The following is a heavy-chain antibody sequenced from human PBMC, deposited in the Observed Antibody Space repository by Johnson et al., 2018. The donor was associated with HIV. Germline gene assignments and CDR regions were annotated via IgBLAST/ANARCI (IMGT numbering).Heavy chain of an antibody. J-gene: IGHJ3*02. D-gene: IGHD1-1*01. CDR1: GFTFSDAW. CDR3: ATGLYWNDAFNI. V-gene: IGHV3-15*01. Sequence: VQLVESGGGLVNPGGSLRLSCAASGFTFSDAWMNWVRQAPGKGLEWIGRLKSKSDGGTIDYAAPLKGRFTISGDTSKNTLYLHMSGLKTEDTGVYYCATGLYWNDAFNIWGQGTVVSVSS. CDR2: LKSKSDGGTI.